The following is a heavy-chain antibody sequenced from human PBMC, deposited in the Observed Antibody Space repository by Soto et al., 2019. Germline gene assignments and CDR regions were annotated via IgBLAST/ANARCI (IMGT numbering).Heavy chain of an antibody. CDR2: ISYDGSNK. Sequence: ESGGGVVQPGRSLRLSCAASRFTFSSYGMHWVRQAPGKGLEWVAVISYDGSNKYYADSVKGRFTISRDNSKNTLYLQMNSLRAEDTAVYYCAKDQAGDYYYYGMDVWGQGTTVTVSS. V-gene: IGHV3-30*18. CDR1: RFTFSSYG. J-gene: IGHJ6*02. D-gene: IGHD6-19*01. CDR3: AKDQAGDYYYYGMDV.